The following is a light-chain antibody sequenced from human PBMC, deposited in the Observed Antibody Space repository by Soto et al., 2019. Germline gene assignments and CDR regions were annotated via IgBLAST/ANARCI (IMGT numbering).Light chain of an antibody. CDR1: QSISSW. V-gene: IGKV1-5*03. J-gene: IGKJ3*01. Sequence: EIQMTQSPSTLSASVGDRVTITCRASQSISSWLAWYQQKPGKAPKLLIYKASTLDSGVPSRFSGSGSGTEFTLTISILLPDDFAPYYCPPSFTFGPGTKVEIK. CDR2: KAS. CDR3: PPSFT.